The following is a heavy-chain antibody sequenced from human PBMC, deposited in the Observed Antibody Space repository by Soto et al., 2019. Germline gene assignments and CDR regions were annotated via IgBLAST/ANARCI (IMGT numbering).Heavy chain of an antibody. CDR3: AKGLSGQRGRRVHFEY. D-gene: IGHD1-1*01. Sequence: QLLESGPGLVKPSETLSLTCTVSGGSVNSGFYYWSWIRQPPGKGLDWIGYIYYSGSSNYTPSPKIRVPKSVATSKTRFSRNLSSVTPATTAVNYLAKGLSGQRGRRVHFEYWGKGPWSPSPQ. J-gene: IGHJ4*03. CDR2: IYYSGSS. CDR1: GGSVNSGFYY. V-gene: IGHV4-61*01.